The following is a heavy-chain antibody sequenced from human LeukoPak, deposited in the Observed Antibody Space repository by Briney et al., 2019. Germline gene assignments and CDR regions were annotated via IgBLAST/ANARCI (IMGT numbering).Heavy chain of an antibody. CDR2: INPSGSNT. Sequence: GASVKVSCKASGYTFTSYGISWVRQAPGQGLEWMGLINPSGSNTNYAQKFRGRVTMTRDTSATTVYMELSSLGSEDTAVYYCAREESGGYFDYGGQGTLVTVSS. CDR1: GYTFTSYG. V-gene: IGHV1-46*01. J-gene: IGHJ4*02. CDR3: AREESGGYFDY. D-gene: IGHD2-8*02.